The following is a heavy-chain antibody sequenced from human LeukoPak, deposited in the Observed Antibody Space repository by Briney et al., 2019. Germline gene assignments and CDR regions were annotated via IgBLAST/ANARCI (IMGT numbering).Heavy chain of an antibody. CDR1: GFTFSGSA. V-gene: IGHV3-73*01. D-gene: IGHD6-6*01. CDR2: IRIKANNYAT. Sequence: GGSLKLSCAASGFTFSGSAMHWVRQAPGKGLEWVGRIRIKANNYATAYAATVKGRFTISRDDSRNTPYLQMNSLKTEDTAVYYCTGQEYSSSPGDYWGQGTLVTVSS. J-gene: IGHJ4*02. CDR3: TGQEYSSSPGDY.